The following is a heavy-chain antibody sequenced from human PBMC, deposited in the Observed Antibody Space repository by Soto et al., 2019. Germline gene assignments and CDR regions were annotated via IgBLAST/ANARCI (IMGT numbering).Heavy chain of an antibody. J-gene: IGHJ4*02. CDR3: ARGYYDSSGYPL. Sequence: SVKVSCKASGGTFSSYAISWVRQAPGQGLEWMGGIIPIFGTANYAQKFQDRVTITADESTSTAYMELSSLRSEDTAVYYCARGYYDSSGYPLWGQGTLVTVSS. CDR2: IIPIFGTA. CDR1: GGTFSSYA. D-gene: IGHD3-22*01. V-gene: IGHV1-69*13.